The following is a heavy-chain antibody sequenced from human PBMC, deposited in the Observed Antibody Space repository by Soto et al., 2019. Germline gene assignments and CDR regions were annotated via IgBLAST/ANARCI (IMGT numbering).Heavy chain of an antibody. CDR2: INPNSGGT. J-gene: IGHJ5*02. D-gene: IGHD3-3*01. V-gene: IGHV1-2*02. Sequence: QVQLVQSGAEVKKPGASVKVSCKASGYTFTGYYMHWVRQAPGQGLEWMGWINPNSGGTNYAQKLQGRVTMTTDTSTSTAYMELRSLRSDDTAVYYCARSITIFGVVISWFDPWGQGTLVTVSS. CDR1: GYTFTGYY. CDR3: ARSITIFGVVISWFDP.